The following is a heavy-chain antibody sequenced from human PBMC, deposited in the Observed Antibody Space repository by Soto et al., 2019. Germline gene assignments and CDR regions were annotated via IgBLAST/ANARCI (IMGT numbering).Heavy chain of an antibody. CDR3: ARGPSTLSVKAYYFDY. J-gene: IGHJ4*02. D-gene: IGHD4-17*01. CDR1: GFTFSSYW. Sequence: PGGSLRLSCAASGFTFSSYWMSWVRQAPGKGLEWVANIKQDGSEKYYVDSVKGRFTISRDNAKNSLYLQMNSLRAEDTAVYCCARGPSTLSVKAYYFDYWGQGTLVTVSS. CDR2: IKQDGSEK. V-gene: IGHV3-7*01.